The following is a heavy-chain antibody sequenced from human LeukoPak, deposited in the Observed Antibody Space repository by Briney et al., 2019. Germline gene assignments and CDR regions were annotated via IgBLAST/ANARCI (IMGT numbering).Heavy chain of an antibody. CDR3: ARTLGDYGPYWFDP. J-gene: IGHJ5*02. CDR1: GYTFTSYV. V-gene: IGHV1-18*01. Sequence: ASVKVSCKPSGYTFTSYVISWVRQAPGQGLEWMGWISAYNGNTNYAQKLQGRVTMTTDTSTSTAYMELRSLRSDDTAVYYCARTLGDYGPYWFDPWGQGTLVTVSS. D-gene: IGHD4-17*01. CDR2: ISAYNGNT.